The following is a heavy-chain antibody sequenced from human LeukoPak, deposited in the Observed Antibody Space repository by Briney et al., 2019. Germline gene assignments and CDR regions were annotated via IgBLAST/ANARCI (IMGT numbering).Heavy chain of an antibody. V-gene: IGHV3-53*01. CDR2: IYSGGST. J-gene: IGHJ4*02. CDR1: GFTVSSNY. D-gene: IGHD2-15*01. CDR3: AREGYCSGGSCEY. Sequence: GGSLRLSCAASGFTVSSNYMSWVRQAPGTRLEWVSVIYSGGSTYYADSVKGRFTISRDNSKNTLYLQMNSLRAEDTAVYYCAREGYCSGGSCEYWGQGTLVTVSS.